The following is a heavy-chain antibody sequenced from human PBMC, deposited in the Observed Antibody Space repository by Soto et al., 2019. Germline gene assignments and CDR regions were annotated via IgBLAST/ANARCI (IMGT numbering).Heavy chain of an antibody. J-gene: IGHJ4*02. D-gene: IGHD4-4*01. CDR1: GFTFSSYS. CDR2: ISSSSSYI. Sequence: GGSLRLSCAASGFTFSSYSMNWVRQAPGKGLEWVSSISSSSSYIYYADSVKGRFTISRDNAKNSLYLQMNSLRAEDTAVYYCASSTVTKNFDYWGQGTLVTVSS. V-gene: IGHV3-21*01. CDR3: ASSTVTKNFDY.